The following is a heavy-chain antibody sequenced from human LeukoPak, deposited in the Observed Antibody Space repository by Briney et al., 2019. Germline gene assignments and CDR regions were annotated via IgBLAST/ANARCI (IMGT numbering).Heavy chain of an antibody. Sequence: ASVKVSCKASGYTFNGYYMHWVRQAPGQGLEWMGRINPNSGGTNYAQKFQGRVTMTRDTSISTAYMELSRLRSDDTAVCYCAREYSSSRYYYYYYGMDVWGQGTTATVSS. D-gene: IGHD6-6*01. V-gene: IGHV1-2*06. CDR1: GYTFNGYY. CDR2: INPNSGGT. J-gene: IGHJ6*02. CDR3: AREYSSSRYYYYYYGMDV.